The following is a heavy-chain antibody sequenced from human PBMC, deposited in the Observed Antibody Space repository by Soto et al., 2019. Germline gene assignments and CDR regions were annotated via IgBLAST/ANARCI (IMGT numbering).Heavy chain of an antibody. CDR3: ARSQTVTTLSYDAFDI. CDR2: IRPYKGNT. D-gene: IGHD4-17*01. Sequence: ASVKVSCKASGYTFTSYGINWVGQGPGQGLEWMGWIRPYKGNTNYAQKLQGRVTMTTDTSTSTVYMELRSLRSDDTAVYYCARSQTVTTLSYDAFDIWGRGTVVTVSS. CDR1: GYTFTSYG. J-gene: IGHJ3*02. V-gene: IGHV1-18*01.